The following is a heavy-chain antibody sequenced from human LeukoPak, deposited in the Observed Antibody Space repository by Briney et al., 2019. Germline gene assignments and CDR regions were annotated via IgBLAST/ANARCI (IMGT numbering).Heavy chain of an antibody. CDR1: GGSPAAYY. V-gene: IGHV4-59*01. D-gene: IGHD7-27*01. Sequence: SESLSLACTVSGGSPAAYYWSWVREPPGKGLGWVGSFYYSSNTNNRPSLKSRVTISADTSKKQVYLKSRSVTAADAAVYDCVRDRWGACGTQYWGQGTQVIVSS. CDR3: VRDRWGACGTQY. J-gene: IGHJ4*02. CDR2: FYYSSNT.